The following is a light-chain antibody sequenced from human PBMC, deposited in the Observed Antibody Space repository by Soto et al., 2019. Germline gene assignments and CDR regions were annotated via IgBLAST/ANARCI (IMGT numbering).Light chain of an antibody. J-gene: IGKJ2*01. Sequence: EIVLTQSPGTLSLSPGESATLSCRASQSVSSSQVAWYKQKPGQAPRLPIYGASSRATGFPDRFSGVGSETDFTLTISRLEPEDFAVYYCQQYDTSPHTFGQGTKLEIK. CDR2: GAS. CDR1: QSVSSSQ. V-gene: IGKV3-20*01. CDR3: QQYDTSPHT.